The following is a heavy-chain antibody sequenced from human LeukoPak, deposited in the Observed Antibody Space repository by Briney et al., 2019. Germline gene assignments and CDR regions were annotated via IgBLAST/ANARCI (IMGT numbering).Heavy chain of an antibody. J-gene: IGHJ6*03. D-gene: IGHD3-3*01. CDR1: GGTFSSYA. CDR3: ARAPFGVVINYYYYYMDV. Sequence: SVKVSCKASGGTFSSYAISWVRQAPGQGLEWMGGIIPIFGTANYAQKFQGRVTITADESTSTAYMELSSLRSEDTAVYYCARAPFGVVINYYYYYMDVWGKGTTVTVSS. CDR2: IIPIFGTA. V-gene: IGHV1-69*13.